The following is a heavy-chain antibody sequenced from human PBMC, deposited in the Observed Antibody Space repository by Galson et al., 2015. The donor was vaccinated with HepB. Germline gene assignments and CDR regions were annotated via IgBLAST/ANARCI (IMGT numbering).Heavy chain of an antibody. CDR3: ARVRYDILTGYNYYGMDV. Sequence: SVKVSCKASGYTFTSYGISWVRQAPGQGLEWMGWISAYNGNTNYAQKLQGRVTMTTDTSTSTAYMELRSLRSDDTAVYYCARVRYDILTGYNYYGMDVWGQGTTVIVSS. CDR1: GYTFTSYG. D-gene: IGHD3-9*01. V-gene: IGHV1-18*04. CDR2: ISAYNGNT. J-gene: IGHJ6*02.